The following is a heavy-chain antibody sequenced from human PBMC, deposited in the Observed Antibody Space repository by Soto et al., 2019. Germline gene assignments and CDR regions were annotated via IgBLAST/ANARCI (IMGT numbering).Heavy chain of an antibody. J-gene: IGHJ4*02. CDR1: GYTFTSYY. D-gene: IGHD6-19*01. CDR3: ASVAGYSSGWSHPPFDY. CDR2: INPSGGST. Sequence: ASVKVSCKASGYTFTSYYMHWVRQAPGQGLEWMGIINPSGGSTSYAQKFQGRVTMTRDTSTSTVYMELSSLRSEDTAVYYCASVAGYSSGWSHPPFDYWGQGTLVTVSS. V-gene: IGHV1-46*03.